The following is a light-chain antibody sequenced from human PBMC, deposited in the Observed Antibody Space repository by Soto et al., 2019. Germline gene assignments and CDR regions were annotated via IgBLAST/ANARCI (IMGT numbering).Light chain of an antibody. CDR3: QQLNTYTVT. J-gene: IGKJ4*01. V-gene: IGKV1-9*01. Sequence: IQLTQSPSSLSASVGDSVTITCRASQGISRYLSWYQQKPGRAPKLLISAASTLQSGVPARFSGSGSGTDFTLSITSLQHADFATYYCQQLNTYTVTFGGGNKVEIK. CDR2: AAS. CDR1: QGISRY.